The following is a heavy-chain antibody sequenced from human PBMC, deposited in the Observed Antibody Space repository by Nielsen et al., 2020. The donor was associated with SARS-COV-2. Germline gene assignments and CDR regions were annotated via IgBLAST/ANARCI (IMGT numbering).Heavy chain of an antibody. V-gene: IGHV3-74*01. J-gene: IGHJ4*02. CDR2: IKSDGTKT. Sequence: GESLKISCAASGFTFSSYSMHWVRQGPGKGLVWVSHIKSDGTKTTYADSVKGRFTVSRDNPKNTLYLQMTSLRAEDTAVYFCANSRAYYDSSGYLFDYWGQGSLVTVSS. CDR1: GFTFSSYS. D-gene: IGHD3-22*01. CDR3: ANSRAYYDSSGYLFDY.